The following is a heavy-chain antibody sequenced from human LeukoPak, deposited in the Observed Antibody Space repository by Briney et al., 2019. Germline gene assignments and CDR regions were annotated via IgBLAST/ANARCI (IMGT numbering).Heavy chain of an antibody. J-gene: IGHJ2*01. V-gene: IGHV3-74*01. CDR3: ARGVAGTWYFDP. Sequence: PGGSLRLSCAASGFIFSSYWMHWVRQAPGKGLVWVSHINSDGSHTSYADSVKGRFTISRDNAKNTLYLQTNSLRAEDTAVYYCARGVAGTWYFDPWGRGTLVTVSS. CDR1: GFIFSSYW. CDR2: INSDGSHT. D-gene: IGHD6-19*01.